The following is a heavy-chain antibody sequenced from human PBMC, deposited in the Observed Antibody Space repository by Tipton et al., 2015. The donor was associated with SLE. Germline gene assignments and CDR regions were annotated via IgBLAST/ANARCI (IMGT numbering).Heavy chain of an antibody. CDR3: AKEAATYYDFWSTAGAFDI. J-gene: IGHJ3*02. CDR2: ISWDGGST. V-gene: IGHV3-43D*04. Sequence: SLRLSCAASGFTFDDYAMHWVRQAPGKGLEWVSLISWDGGSTYYADSVKGRFTISRDNSKNSLYLQMNSLRAEDTAVYYCAKEAATYYDFWSTAGAFDIWGQGTMVTVSS. CDR1: GFTFDDYA. D-gene: IGHD3-3*01.